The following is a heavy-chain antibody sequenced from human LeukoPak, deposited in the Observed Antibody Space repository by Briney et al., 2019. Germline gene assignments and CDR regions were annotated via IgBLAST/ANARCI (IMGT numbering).Heavy chain of an antibody. CDR1: GFTFSSCW. V-gene: IGHV3-74*01. D-gene: IGHD5-18*01. CDR3: AKEVTRSLFDY. J-gene: IGHJ4*02. Sequence: PGGSLTLSCAASGFTFSSCWMHRVRQAPGKVLVWVSRINHDGSTTNYVDSVKGRFTISRDNSKNTLYLQMNSLRAEDTAVYYCAKEVTRSLFDYWGQGTLVTVSS. CDR2: INHDGSTT.